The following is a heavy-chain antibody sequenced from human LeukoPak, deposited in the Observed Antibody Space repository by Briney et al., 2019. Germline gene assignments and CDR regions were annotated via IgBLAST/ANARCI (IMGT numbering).Heavy chain of an antibody. CDR2: INPNRGGT. Sequence: ASVKVSCKASGYTFTGYYMHWVRQAPGQGLEWMGWINPNRGGTNYAQKFQGRVTMTRDTSISTAYMELSRLRSDDTAVYYCARGAYDYVWGSYRYRYYFDYWGQGTLVTVSS. J-gene: IGHJ4*02. CDR3: ARGAYDYVWGSYRYRYYFDY. D-gene: IGHD3-16*02. V-gene: IGHV1-2*02. CDR1: GYTFTGYY.